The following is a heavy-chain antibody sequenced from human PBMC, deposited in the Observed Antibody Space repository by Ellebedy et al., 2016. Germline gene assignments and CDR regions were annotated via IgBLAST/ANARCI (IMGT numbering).Heavy chain of an antibody. CDR1: GGSLSTYF. CDR3: AGQRRGSDRAFDI. D-gene: IGHD1-26*01. CDR2: IHTSGSA. Sequence: GSLRLSXNVSGGSLSTYFWSWIRQPAGKGLEWIGRIHTSGSANYNRSLKSRVTMSVDTSKNQLFLKLRFVTAADTAVYYCAGQRRGSDRAFDIWGQGTLVTVS. J-gene: IGHJ3*02. V-gene: IGHV4-4*07.